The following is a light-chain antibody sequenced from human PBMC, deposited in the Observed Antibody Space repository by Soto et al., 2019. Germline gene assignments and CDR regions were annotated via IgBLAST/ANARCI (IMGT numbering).Light chain of an antibody. CDR1: QSVSSH. CDR2: GAS. CDR3: QQYNNWPLA. Sequence: IVMTQSPDTLSVSPGERATLSCRASQSVSSHLACYQQKPGQAPRLLIYGASTRATGIPDRFSGSASGTEFTRTISSLQSEDFAVYYCQQYNNWPLAFGGGTKVEIK. J-gene: IGKJ4*01. V-gene: IGKV3-15*01.